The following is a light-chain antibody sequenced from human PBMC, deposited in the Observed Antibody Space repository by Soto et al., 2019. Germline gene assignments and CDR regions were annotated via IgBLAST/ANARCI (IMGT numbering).Light chain of an antibody. J-gene: IGLJ3*02. CDR3: QSYDSSLSGWV. V-gene: IGLV1-40*01. CDR2: GSS. CDR1: SSNIGAGYD. Sequence: QSVLTQPLSVSGAPGQRVTISCTGSSSNIGAGYDVHWYQQLPGTAPKLLLYGSSNRPSGVPDRFSGSKSGTSASLSITGLRAEDEAEYYCQSYDSSLSGWVFGGGTKFTVL.